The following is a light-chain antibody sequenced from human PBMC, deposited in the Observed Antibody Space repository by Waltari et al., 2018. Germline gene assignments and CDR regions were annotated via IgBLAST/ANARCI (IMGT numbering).Light chain of an antibody. J-gene: IGLJ3*02. V-gene: IGLV2-11*01. CDR1: SSDVGGYIY. CDR2: DVS. CDR3: CSYAGRYTWV. Sequence: QSALTQPRSVSGSPVQSVTISCTGTSSDVGGYIYVSWFQQHPGKAPKLMIHDVSKRPSGVPDRFSGSKSGNTASLTISGLQADDETDYYCCSYAGRYTWVFGGGTKLTVL.